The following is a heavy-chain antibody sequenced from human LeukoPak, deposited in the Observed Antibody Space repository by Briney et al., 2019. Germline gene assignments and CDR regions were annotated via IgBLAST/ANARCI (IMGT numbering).Heavy chain of an antibody. D-gene: IGHD4-17*01. CDR2: IYYSGST. V-gene: IGHV4-59*01. J-gene: IGHJ2*01. CDR1: GGSISSYY. CDR3: ARSIPYGVRLHWYFDL. Sequence: SETLSLTCTVSGGSISSYYWSWIRQPPGKGLEWIGYIYYSGSTNYNPSLKSRVTISVDTSKNQFSLKLSSVTAADTAVYYSARSIPYGVRLHWYFDLWGRGTLVTVSS.